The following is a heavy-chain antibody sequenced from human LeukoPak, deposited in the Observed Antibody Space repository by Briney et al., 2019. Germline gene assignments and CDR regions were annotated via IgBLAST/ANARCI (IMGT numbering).Heavy chain of an antibody. D-gene: IGHD3-16*02. CDR3: AKGLRVMITFGGVIVDTY. V-gene: IGHV3-23*01. CDR1: GFTFSSYW. Sequence: GGSLRLSCAASGFTFSSYWMHWVRQAPGKGLEWVSAISGSGDNTFYADSVKGRFSISRDNSKSTVYLQMNSLRAEDTAVYYCAKGLRVMITFGGVIVDTYWGQGTLVTVSS. J-gene: IGHJ4*02. CDR2: ISGSGDNT.